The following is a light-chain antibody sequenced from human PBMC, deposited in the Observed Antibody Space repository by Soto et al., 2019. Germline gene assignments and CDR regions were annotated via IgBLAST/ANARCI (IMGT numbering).Light chain of an antibody. V-gene: IGKV3-15*01. CDR2: GAS. CDR3: QQYKSWWT. Sequence: EIVMTQSPATLSVSPGERATLSCRASQSVSSNLAWYQHKPGQAPRLLIYGASIRATGIPARFSGSGSRTEFTLTISSLQSEDFAVYYCQQYKSWWTFGQETKVEVK. J-gene: IGKJ1*01. CDR1: QSVSSN.